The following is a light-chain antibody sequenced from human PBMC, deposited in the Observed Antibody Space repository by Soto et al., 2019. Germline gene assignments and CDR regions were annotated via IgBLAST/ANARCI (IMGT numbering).Light chain of an antibody. CDR3: QQYNSYSTWT. Sequence: DIQMTQSPSPLSASVGDTISITCRSFQTIRKSLNWYQQRPGKAPKLLIFDASTLKSGVPSRFSGSGSGTEFTLTISSLQPDDFATYYCQQYNSYSTWTFGQGTKVDIK. V-gene: IGKV1-5*01. J-gene: IGKJ1*01. CDR1: QTIRKS. CDR2: DAS.